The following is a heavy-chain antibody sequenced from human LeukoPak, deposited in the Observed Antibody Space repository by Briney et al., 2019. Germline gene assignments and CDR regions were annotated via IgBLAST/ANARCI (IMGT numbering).Heavy chain of an antibody. V-gene: IGHV4-30-2*01. CDR3: ARDSSGYYDY. Sequence: SETLSLTCAVSGGSISSGGYSWSWIRQPPGKGLEWIGYIYHSGSTYYNPSLKSRVTISVDRSKNQFSLKLSSVTAADTAVYYCARDSSGYYDYWGQGTLVAVSS. D-gene: IGHD3-22*01. CDR2: IYHSGST. J-gene: IGHJ4*02. CDR1: GGSISSGGYS.